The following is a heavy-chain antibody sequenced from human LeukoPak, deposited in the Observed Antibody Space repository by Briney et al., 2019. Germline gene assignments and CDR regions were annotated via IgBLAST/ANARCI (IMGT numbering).Heavy chain of an antibody. V-gene: IGHV4-34*01. CDR3: ASIAAADPYNWFDP. D-gene: IGHD6-13*01. CDR1: GGSFSGYC. Sequence: SETLSLTCAVYGGSFSGYCWSWIRQPPGKGLEWIGEINHSGSTNYNPSLKSRVTISVDTSKNQFSLKLSSVTAADTAVYYCASIAAADPYNWFDPWGQGTLATVSS. CDR2: INHSGST. J-gene: IGHJ5*02.